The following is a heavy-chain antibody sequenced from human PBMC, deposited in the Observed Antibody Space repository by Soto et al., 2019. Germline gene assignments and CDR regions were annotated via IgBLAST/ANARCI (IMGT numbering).Heavy chain of an antibody. CDR1: GGSISSGGYY. V-gene: IGHV4-31*03. D-gene: IGHD1-26*01. CDR3: ARAPGTYRENGNFDY. Sequence: SETLSLTCTVSGGSISSGGYYWSWIRQHPGKGLEWIGYIYYSGSTYHNPSLKSRVTISVDTSKNQFSLKLSSVTAADTAVYYCARAPGTYRENGNFDYWGQGTLVTVSS. J-gene: IGHJ4*02. CDR2: IYYSGST.